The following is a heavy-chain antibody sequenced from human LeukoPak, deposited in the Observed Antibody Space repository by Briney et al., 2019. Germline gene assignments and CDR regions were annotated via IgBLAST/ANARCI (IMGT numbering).Heavy chain of an antibody. CDR2: IYSGGDT. J-gene: IGHJ4*02. D-gene: IGHD4-17*01. CDR1: GFTVNSND. V-gene: IGHV3-53*01. Sequence: GWSLRLSCAASGFTVNSNDMTWVRQAPGKGLEWVSLIYSGGDTYYADSVKGRFTISRDNSKNTLYLQMNSLRAEDTAVYYCARVVDHDYGDYYLDYWGQGTLVTVSS. CDR3: ARVVDHDYGDYYLDY.